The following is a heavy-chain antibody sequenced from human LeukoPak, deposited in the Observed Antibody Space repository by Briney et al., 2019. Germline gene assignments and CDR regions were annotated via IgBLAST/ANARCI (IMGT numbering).Heavy chain of an antibody. CDR2: IYSSGST. CDR1: GGSISRYY. J-gene: IGHJ4*02. D-gene: IGHD6-19*01. CDR3: ARANVAGTGALFDY. Sequence: PETLSLTCTVSGGSISRYYWSWIRQPAGKGLEWIGRIYSSGSTNSTPSLKSRVTISVDTSKNQFSLKLSSVTAADTAVYYCARANVAGTGALFDYWGQGTLVTVSS. V-gene: IGHV4-4*07.